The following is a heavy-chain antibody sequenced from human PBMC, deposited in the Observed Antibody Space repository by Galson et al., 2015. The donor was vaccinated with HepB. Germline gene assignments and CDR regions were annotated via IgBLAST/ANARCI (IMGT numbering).Heavy chain of an antibody. Sequence: QSGAEVKKPGESLKISCKGSGYTFTSYWIGWVRQMPGKGLEWMGIIYPGDSDTRYSPSFQGQVTISADMSTAYLQWSSLKASDTAMYYCARDTAMGIFDYWGQGTVVTVSS. CDR1: GYTFTSYW. CDR2: IYPGDSDT. D-gene: IGHD5-18*01. CDR3: ARDTAMGIFDY. V-gene: IGHV5-51*01. J-gene: IGHJ4*02.